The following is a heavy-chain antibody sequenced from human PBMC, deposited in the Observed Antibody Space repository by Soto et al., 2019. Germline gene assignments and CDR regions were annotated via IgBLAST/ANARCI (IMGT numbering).Heavy chain of an antibody. V-gene: IGHV2-5*02. Sequence: QITLKESGPTLVKPTQTLTLTCTFSGFSLSTSGVGVGWIRQPPGKALEWLALIYWDDDKRYSPSLKSRLTITKDTSKNQVVLTMTNMDPVDTATHYCAHTYYDSSGYTGAFDIWGQGTIVTVSS. CDR1: GFSLSTSGVG. D-gene: IGHD3-22*01. CDR3: AHTYYDSSGYTGAFDI. CDR2: IYWDDDK. J-gene: IGHJ3*02.